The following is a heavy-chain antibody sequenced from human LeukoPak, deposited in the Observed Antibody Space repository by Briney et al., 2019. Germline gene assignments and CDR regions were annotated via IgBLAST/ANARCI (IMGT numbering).Heavy chain of an antibody. Sequence: GGSLRLSCAASGFTFSSYAMSWVRQAPGKGLEWVSAISGSGGSTYYADSVKGRFTISRDNSKNTLYLQTNSLRAEDTAVYYCADYYYDSSGYYPEYFQHWGQGTLVTVSS. V-gene: IGHV3-23*01. CDR1: GFTFSSYA. CDR2: ISGSGGST. J-gene: IGHJ1*01. D-gene: IGHD3-22*01. CDR3: ADYYYDSSGYYPEYFQH.